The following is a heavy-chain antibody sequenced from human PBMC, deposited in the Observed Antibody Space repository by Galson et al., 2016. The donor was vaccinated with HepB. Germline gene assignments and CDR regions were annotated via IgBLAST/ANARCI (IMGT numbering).Heavy chain of an antibody. D-gene: IGHD6-6*01. CDR2: IIPVVGVA. V-gene: IGHV1-69*10. J-gene: IGHJ5*01. Sequence: SVKVSCKASGGMFSGFAIHWVRQAPGQRLEWMGGIIPVVGVANYTQKFQGRVTMTADRSTTTAYMELRGLTSGDTAIYFCARSPPNVAARQGWFNPWGQGTLVTVTS. CDR3: ARSPPNVAARQGWFNP. CDR1: GGMFSGFA.